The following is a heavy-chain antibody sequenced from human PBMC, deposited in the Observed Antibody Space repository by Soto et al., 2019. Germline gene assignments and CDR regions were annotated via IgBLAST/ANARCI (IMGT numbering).Heavy chain of an antibody. CDR3: AREGEEDAAATIYYYYGMDV. V-gene: IGHV3-33*01. Sequence: QVQLVESGGGVVQPGRSLRLSCAASGFTFSSYGMHWVRQAPGKGLEWVAVIWYDGSNKYYADSVKGRFTISRDNSKNTLYLHMNRLRAEDTAVYYCAREGEEDAAATIYYYYGMDVWGQGTTVTVSS. D-gene: IGHD6-13*01. J-gene: IGHJ6*02. CDR1: GFTFSSYG. CDR2: IWYDGSNK.